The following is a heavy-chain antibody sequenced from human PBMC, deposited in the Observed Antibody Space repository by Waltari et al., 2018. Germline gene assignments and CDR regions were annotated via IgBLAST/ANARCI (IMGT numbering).Heavy chain of an antibody. CDR3: AKGLQWLRAPLHFDY. CDR2: ISWNSGSI. V-gene: IGHV3-9*01. J-gene: IGHJ4*02. Sequence: EVQLVESGGGLVQPGRSLRLSCAASGFTFADYAMHWVRQAPGKGLEWVSGISWNSGSIGYADSVKGRFTISRDNAKNSLYLQMNSLRAEDTALYYCAKGLQWLRAPLHFDYWGQGTLVTVSS. CDR1: GFTFADYA. D-gene: IGHD6-19*01.